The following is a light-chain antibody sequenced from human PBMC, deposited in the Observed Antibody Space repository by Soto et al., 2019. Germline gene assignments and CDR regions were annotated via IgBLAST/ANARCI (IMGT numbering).Light chain of an antibody. V-gene: IGKV1-12*01. CDR3: QQSYSTPRT. CDR1: QAVSTW. Sequence: DIQMTQSPSFVSASVGDRVTITCRASQAVSTWLAWYQQKPGDAPKLLIYATSNLQSGVPSRFSGGGSGTDYTLTIGSLQPEDFATYYCQQSYSTPRTFGQGTKVEIK. CDR2: ATS. J-gene: IGKJ1*01.